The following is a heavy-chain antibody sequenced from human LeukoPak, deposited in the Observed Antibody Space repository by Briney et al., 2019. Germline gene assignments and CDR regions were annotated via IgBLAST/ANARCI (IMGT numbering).Heavy chain of an antibody. D-gene: IGHD3-3*01. CDR1: GFTVSSNY. CDR3: ARSFGVVGNWFDP. CDR2: IYSGGST. Sequence: GGSLRLSCAASGFTVSSNYMSWVRQAPGKGLEWVSVIYSGGSTYYADSVKGRFTVSRDNSKNTLYLQMNSLRAEDTAVYYCARSFGVVGNWFDPSRQGTLVTVSS. J-gene: IGHJ5*02. V-gene: IGHV3-66*02.